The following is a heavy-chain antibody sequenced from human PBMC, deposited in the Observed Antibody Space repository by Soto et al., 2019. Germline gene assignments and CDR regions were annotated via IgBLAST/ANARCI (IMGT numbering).Heavy chain of an antibody. Sequence: QVQLVESGGGVVQPGRSLRLSCAASGFTFISYHMHWVRQAPGKGLEWVAVIWFDGSTKYYGDSVKGRFTISRDNSKNTLYLQMTRLRDADTAAYYCAREWGEGSGGSCPGFDSWGQGNLGNVSP. CDR3: AREWGEGSGGSCPGFDS. J-gene: IGHJ4*02. D-gene: IGHD2-15*01. V-gene: IGHV3-33*01. CDR1: GFTFISYH. CDR2: IWFDGSTK.